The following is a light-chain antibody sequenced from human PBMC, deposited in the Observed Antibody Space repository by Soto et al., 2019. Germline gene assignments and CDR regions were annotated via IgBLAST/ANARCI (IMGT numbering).Light chain of an antibody. V-gene: IGLV2-18*02. J-gene: IGLJ1*01. CDR2: EVT. CDR1: SSDVGSYNR. Sequence: QSALTQPPSVSGSPGQSVTISCTGTSSDVGSYNRVSWYQQPPGTAPKLMIYEVTNRPSGVPDRLSGSKSGNTASLTISGLQAEDEADYYCSSYTSSDTYVFGTGTKVTVL. CDR3: SSYTSSDTYV.